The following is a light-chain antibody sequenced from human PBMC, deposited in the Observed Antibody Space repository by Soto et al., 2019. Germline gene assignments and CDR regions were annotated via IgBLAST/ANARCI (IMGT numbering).Light chain of an antibody. CDR3: QHYDNLPLT. Sequence: DIQMTQSPSSLSASVGDKITITCQASQDIRQYLNWYQQKPGKAPKLLIFDASRLEAGVPFRFSGSGFGTDFTFTISSLQPEDFATYYCQHYDNLPLTFGGGTKVEIK. V-gene: IGKV1-33*01. CDR2: DAS. J-gene: IGKJ4*01. CDR1: QDIRQY.